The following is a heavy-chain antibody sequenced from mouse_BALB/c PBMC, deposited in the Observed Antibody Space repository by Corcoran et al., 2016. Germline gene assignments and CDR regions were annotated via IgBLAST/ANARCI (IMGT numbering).Heavy chain of an antibody. Sequence: EVQLQQSGAELVKPGASVKLSCTASGFNIKDTYMHWVKQRPEQGLEWIGRIDPANGNTKYDPKFQAKATITADPSSNTAYLQLSSLTSEDTAVYYCANWDCYFDVWGAGTTVTVSS. J-gene: IGHJ1*01. V-gene: IGHV14-3*02. CDR1: GFNIKDTY. D-gene: IGHD4-1*01. CDR3: ANWDCYFDV. CDR2: IDPANGNT.